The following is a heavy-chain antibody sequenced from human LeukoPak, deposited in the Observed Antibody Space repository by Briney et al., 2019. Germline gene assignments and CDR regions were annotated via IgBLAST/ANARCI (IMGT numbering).Heavy chain of an antibody. J-gene: IGHJ4*02. V-gene: IGHV4-39*01. CDR3: ARQTGSGLFILP. CDR1: GVSISSSNSY. Sequence: SETLSLTCTVSGVSISSSNSYWGWIRQPPGKGLEWIGSIYYSGNTYYNSSLKSQVSISIDTSKNQFSLRLTSVTAADTAVYYCARQTGSGLFILPGGQGTLVTVSS. D-gene: IGHD3/OR15-3a*01. CDR2: IYYSGNT.